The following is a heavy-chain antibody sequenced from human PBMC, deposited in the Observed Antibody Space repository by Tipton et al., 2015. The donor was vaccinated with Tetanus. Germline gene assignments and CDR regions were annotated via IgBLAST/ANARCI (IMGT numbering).Heavy chain of an antibody. V-gene: IGHV4-30-4*01. Sequence: TLSLTCSVSGGSISRGDYYWSWIRQPPGKGLEWIGNIYYSGSTYYNPSLKSRVTISEDTSKNQFSLKLSSVTAADTAVYYCARDERYGDCAYWGQGALVTVSS. CDR1: GGSISRGDYY. D-gene: IGHD4-17*01. CDR2: IYYSGST. J-gene: IGHJ4*02. CDR3: ARDERYGDCAY.